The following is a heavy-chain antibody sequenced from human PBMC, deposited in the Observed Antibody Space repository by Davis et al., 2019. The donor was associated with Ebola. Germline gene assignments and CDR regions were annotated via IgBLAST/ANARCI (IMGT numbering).Heavy chain of an antibody. CDR1: GGSISSYY. V-gene: IGHV4-59*01. CDR3: ARVSELYGMDV. CDR2: IYYSGST. D-gene: IGHD1-26*01. Sequence: SETLSLTCTVSGGSISSYYWSWIRQPPGKGLEWIGYIYYSGSTNYNPSLKSRVTISVDTSKNQFSLKLSSVTAADTAVYYCARVSELYGMDVWGKGTTVTVSS. J-gene: IGHJ6*04.